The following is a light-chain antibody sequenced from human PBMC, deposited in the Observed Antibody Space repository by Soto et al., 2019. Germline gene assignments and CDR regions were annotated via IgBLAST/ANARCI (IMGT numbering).Light chain of an antibody. V-gene: IGKV3-11*01. CDR3: HQRAAWPAS. CDR2: DVS. Sequence: EVILTQSPVTLSLSPGERATISFRASQSVDIRLAWYQQKPGQAPRLLIYDVSNRATDIPARFSGSGTGTDFALTITSLEADDSAVYYCHQRAAWPASFGQGTKVEIK. CDR1: QSVDIR. J-gene: IGKJ1*01.